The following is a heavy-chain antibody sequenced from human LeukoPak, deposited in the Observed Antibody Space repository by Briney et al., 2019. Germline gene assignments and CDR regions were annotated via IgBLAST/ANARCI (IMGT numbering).Heavy chain of an antibody. CDR2: ISYDGSNK. J-gene: IGHJ4*02. D-gene: IGHD2/OR15-2a*01. CDR3: ATYRQVLLPFES. Sequence: GRSLRLSCAASGFTFRSYGMHWVRQAPGKGLEWMAVISYDGSNKFYTDSVKGRFTISRDNSKNTLSLQMNSLRAEDTAIYYCATYRQVLLPFESWGQGTLVTVSS. V-gene: IGHV3-30*03. CDR1: GFTFRSYG.